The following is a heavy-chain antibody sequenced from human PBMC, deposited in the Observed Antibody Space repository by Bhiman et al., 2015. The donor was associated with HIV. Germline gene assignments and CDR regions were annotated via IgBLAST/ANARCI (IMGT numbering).Heavy chain of an antibody. Sequence: EVQLLESGGGLVQPGGSLRLSCAASGFTFSSYAMSWVRQAPGKGLEWVSVISGSGGSTYYADSVKGRFTISRDNSKNTLYLQMKSLRAEDTAVYYCAKVGALGYSSSWGYDAFDIWGQGTTVTVSS. CDR3: AKVGALGYSSSWGYDAFDI. CDR1: GFTFSSYA. D-gene: IGHD6-13*01. V-gene: IGHV3-23*01. CDR2: ISGSGGST. J-gene: IGHJ3*02.